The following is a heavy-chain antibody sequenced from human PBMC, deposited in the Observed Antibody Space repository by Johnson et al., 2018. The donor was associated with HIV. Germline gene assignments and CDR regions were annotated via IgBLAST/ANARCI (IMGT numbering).Heavy chain of an antibody. Sequence: QVQLVESGGGVVRPGGSLRLSCAPSGFTFDDYGMSWVRQAPGKGLEWVAVISYDGSNKYYADSVKGRFTISRDNSKNTLYLQMNSLRAEDTAVYYCARGVDGAFDIWGQGTMVTVSS. CDR3: ARGVDGAFDI. CDR2: ISYDGSNK. V-gene: IGHV3-30*03. CDR1: GFTFDDYG. J-gene: IGHJ3*02. D-gene: IGHD3-10*01.